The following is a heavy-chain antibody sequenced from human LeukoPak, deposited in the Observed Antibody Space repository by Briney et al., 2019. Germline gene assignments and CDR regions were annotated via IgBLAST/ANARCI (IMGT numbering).Heavy chain of an antibody. CDR3: ARAGGQWLAPSHFDS. D-gene: IGHD6-19*01. V-gene: IGHV4-38-2*02. CDR2: TYHSGST. J-gene: IGHJ4*02. Sequence: AETLSLTCTVSGYSISSGYYWGWIRQPPGKGLEWIGSTYHSGSTYYNPSLKSRVTISVDTSKNQFSLKLSSVTAADTAVYYCARAGGQWLAPSHFDSWGQGTLVTVSS. CDR1: GYSISSGYY.